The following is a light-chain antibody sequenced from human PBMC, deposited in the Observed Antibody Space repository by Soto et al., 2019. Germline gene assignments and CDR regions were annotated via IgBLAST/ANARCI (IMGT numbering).Light chain of an antibody. CDR1: ISNIGSNH. CDR2: RNN. J-gene: IGLJ1*01. V-gene: IGLV1-47*01. Sequence: QSVLTQRPSASWTPGQRVTISCSGTISNIGSNHVYWYQQLPGMAPTLLIYRNNQRPSGVPDRFSGSKSGTSASLAISGLRSEDEADYYCATWDDRLSGRGVFGTGTKVTVL. CDR3: ATWDDRLSGRGV.